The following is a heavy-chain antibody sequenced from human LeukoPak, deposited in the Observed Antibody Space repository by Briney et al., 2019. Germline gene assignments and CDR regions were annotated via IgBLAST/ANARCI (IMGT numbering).Heavy chain of an antibody. V-gene: IGHV3-7*01. CDR2: IKQDGSAK. D-gene: IGHD3-16*01. Sequence: PGGSLRLSCAASGFTFSSYWMSWVRQAPGKGLEWVANIKQDGSAKYYVDSVKGRFTISRDNAKNSLYLQMNSLRAEDTAVYYCARVQVGVAPFYYYYYMDVWGKGTTVTVSS. J-gene: IGHJ6*03. CDR1: GFTFSSYW. CDR3: ARVQVGVAPFYYYYYMDV.